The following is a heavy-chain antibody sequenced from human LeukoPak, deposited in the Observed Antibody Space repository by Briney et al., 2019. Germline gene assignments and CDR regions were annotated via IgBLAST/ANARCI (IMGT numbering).Heavy chain of an antibody. CDR3: AKVRGSSWGPFDY. CDR1: GFTFSSYA. D-gene: IGHD6-13*01. V-gene: IGHV3-23*01. Sequence: PGGSLRLSCAASGFTFSSYAMSWVRQAPGQGLEWVSVITGSGDSTYYADSVKGRFTISRDNSKNMLYLQMNSLRAEDTAIYYCAKVRGSSWGPFDYWGQGTLVTVSS. CDR2: ITGSGDST. J-gene: IGHJ4*02.